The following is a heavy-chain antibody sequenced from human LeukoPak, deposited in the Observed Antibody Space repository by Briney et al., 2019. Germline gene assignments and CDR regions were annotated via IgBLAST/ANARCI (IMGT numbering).Heavy chain of an antibody. CDR1: GDPISGSTYY. CDR2: IFYTGST. D-gene: IGHD4-23*01. Sequence: PSETLSLTCTVSGDPISGSTYYWGWIRQPPGKGLEWIGSIFYTGSTYSNPSLKSRLTIPVDTSKNQFSLKLSSVTAADTAVYYCARELRWVFYYFDYWGQGTLVTVSS. J-gene: IGHJ4*02. CDR3: ARELRWVFYYFDY. V-gene: IGHV4-39*07.